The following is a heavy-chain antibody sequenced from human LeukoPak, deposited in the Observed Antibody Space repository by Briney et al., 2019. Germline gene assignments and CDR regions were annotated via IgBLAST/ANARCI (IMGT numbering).Heavy chain of an antibody. D-gene: IGHD2-2*01. Sequence: GGSLRLSCAASGFTFSSYAMSWVRQAPGKGLGWVSAISGSGGSTYYADSVKGRFTTSRDNSKNTLYLQMNSLRAEDTAVYYCVRDPDALDYWGQGTLVTVSS. CDR1: GFTFSSYA. CDR2: ISGSGGST. V-gene: IGHV3-23*01. J-gene: IGHJ4*02. CDR3: VRDPDALDY.